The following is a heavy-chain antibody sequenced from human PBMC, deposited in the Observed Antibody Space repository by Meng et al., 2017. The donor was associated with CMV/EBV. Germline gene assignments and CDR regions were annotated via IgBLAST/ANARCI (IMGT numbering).Heavy chain of an antibody. J-gene: IGHJ5*02. Sequence: QVQLVQSGAEVKKPGSSVKVSCKASGGTFSSYAISWVRQAPGQGLEWMGGIIPIFGTANYAQKFQGRVTITADESTSTAYMELSSLRSKDTAVYYCAKGGVEYCSGGSCYSVDWFDTWGQGTLVTVSS. CDR3: AKGGVEYCSGGSCYSVDWFDT. V-gene: IGHV1-69*12. D-gene: IGHD2-15*01. CDR2: IIPIFGTA. CDR1: GGTFSSYA.